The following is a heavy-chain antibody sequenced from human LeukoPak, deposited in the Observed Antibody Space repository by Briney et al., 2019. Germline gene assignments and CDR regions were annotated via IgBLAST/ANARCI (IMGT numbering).Heavy chain of an antibody. CDR2: INPNSGGT. CDR3: ARASIVGATTAGY. V-gene: IGHV1-2*02. Sequence: ASVKVSCKASGYTFTGYYMHWVRQAPGQGLEWMGWINPNSGGTNYAQKFQGRVTMTRDTSISTAYMELGRLRSDDTAVYYCARASIVGATTAGYWGQGTLVTVSS. CDR1: GYTFTGYY. J-gene: IGHJ4*02. D-gene: IGHD1-26*01.